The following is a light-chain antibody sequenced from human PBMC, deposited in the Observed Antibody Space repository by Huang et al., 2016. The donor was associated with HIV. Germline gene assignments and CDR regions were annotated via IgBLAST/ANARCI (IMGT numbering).Light chain of an antibody. J-gene: IGKJ2*01. V-gene: IGKV1-NL1*01. CDR3: QQYHSTPYT. CDR1: QAIAKS. CDR2: AAS. Sequence: QSPSSLSASVRNRVTITCRSSQAIAKSLAWYQQKPGKAPKLLLYAASRLESGVPCRFSGSGSGTDYTLTISSLQPEDFATYYCQQYHSTPYTFGQGTKLEIK.